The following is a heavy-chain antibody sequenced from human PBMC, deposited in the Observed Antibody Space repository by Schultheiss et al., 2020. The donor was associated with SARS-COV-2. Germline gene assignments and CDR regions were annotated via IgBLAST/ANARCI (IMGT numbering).Heavy chain of an antibody. D-gene: IGHD2-15*01. CDR2: IDHIGGT. CDR1: GGSFSGYY. J-gene: IGHJ6*02. V-gene: IGHV4-34*01. Sequence: SETLSLTCAVYGGSFSGYYWSWIRQLPGKGLEWIGEIDHIGGTNYNPSLKSRVTISVDTSRNQFSLKLSSVTAADTAVYYCARINCSGGSCFSIYYYYGMDVWGQGTTVTVSS. CDR3: ARINCSGGSCFSIYYYYGMDV.